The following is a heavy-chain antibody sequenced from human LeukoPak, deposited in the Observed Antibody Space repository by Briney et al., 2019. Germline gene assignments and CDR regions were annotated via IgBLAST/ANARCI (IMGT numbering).Heavy chain of an antibody. V-gene: IGHV3-11*01. CDR2: ISISGNI. CDR1: GFTFSDLY. D-gene: IGHD1-7*01. J-gene: IGHJ5*02. CDR3: ARFLVGTTRVFDP. Sequence: GGSLTPDCSPSGFTFSDLYMRSTPPPTGKGRAWVSNISISGNIYYAASVKGRFTISRDNAKNSLYLQMNSLRAEDTAVYFCARFLVGTTRVFDPWGQGTLVTVSS.